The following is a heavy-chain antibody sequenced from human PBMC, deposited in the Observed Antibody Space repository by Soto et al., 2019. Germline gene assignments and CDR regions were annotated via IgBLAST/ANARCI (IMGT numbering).Heavy chain of an antibody. Sequence: SETLSLTCTVSGGSISSSSYYWGWIRQPPGKGLEWIGSIYYSGSTYYNPSLKSRVTISVDTSKNQFSLKLSSVTAADTAVYYCARSHMITFGGVIGGYYFDYWGQGTLVTVSS. V-gene: IGHV4-39*01. D-gene: IGHD3-16*01. CDR2: IYYSGST. CDR1: GGSISSSSYY. CDR3: ARSHMITFGGVIGGYYFDY. J-gene: IGHJ4*02.